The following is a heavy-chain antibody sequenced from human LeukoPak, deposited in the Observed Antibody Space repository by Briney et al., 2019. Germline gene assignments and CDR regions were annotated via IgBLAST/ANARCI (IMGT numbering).Heavy chain of an antibody. CDR1: GFALRSYT. V-gene: IGHV3-21*01. CDR2: ISSTSAYI. D-gene: IGHD6-19*01. Sequence: KPGGSLRLSCAASGFALRSYTVTWVRQAPGKGLEWVSSISSTSAYIYYAESVKGRFSISRDNVDNVVHLQMSSLRNEDTAFYYCARVAVAGPTGRFDSWGQGTLVTVSS. CDR3: ARVAVAGPTGRFDS. J-gene: IGHJ5*01.